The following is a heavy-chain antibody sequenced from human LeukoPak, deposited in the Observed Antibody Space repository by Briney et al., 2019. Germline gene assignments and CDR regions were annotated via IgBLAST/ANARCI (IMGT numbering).Heavy chain of an antibody. D-gene: IGHD2-2*01. CDR2: IYYSGST. V-gene: IGHV4-59*12. CDR1: GGSISSYY. CDR3: ARSLGFRSSTSCYRGCWFDP. J-gene: IGHJ5*02. Sequence: SETLSLTCTVSGGSISSYYWSWIRQPPGKGLEWIGYIYYSGSTNYNPSLKSRVTMSVDTSKNQFSLKLSSVTAADTAVYYCARSLGFRSSTSCYRGCWFDPWGQGTLVTVSS.